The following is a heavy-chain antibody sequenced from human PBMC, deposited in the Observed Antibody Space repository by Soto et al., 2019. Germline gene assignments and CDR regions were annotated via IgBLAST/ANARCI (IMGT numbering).Heavy chain of an antibody. CDR3: VRQSEYYYATGRAAPLYGLDV. D-gene: IGHD3-10*01. CDR1: GGSISITSYY. J-gene: IGHJ6*02. V-gene: IGHV4-39*01. CDR2: IYYSGST. Sequence: QLQLQESGPGLVMPSETLSLTCTVSGGSISITSYYWGWIRQPPGKGLEWIGNIYYSGSTYHNPSLKSRVTVSVATTKNQFYLKVSSVTAADTAMYYCVRQSEYYYATGRAAPLYGLDVWGQGTTVTVS.